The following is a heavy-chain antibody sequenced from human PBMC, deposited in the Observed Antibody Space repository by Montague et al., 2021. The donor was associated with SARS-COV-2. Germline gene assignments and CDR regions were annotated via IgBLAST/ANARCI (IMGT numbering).Heavy chain of an antibody. CDR2: IFRSGAT. CDR3: ARTSRGSRYFYGVDV. D-gene: IGHD3-10*01. Sequence: SETLSLTCTVSGDSISDYYLSWIRQPPGMGLEWIGYIFRSGATNYNPSLKSRVIISLDTSKSQFSLRLSSVTAADTAIYYCARTSRGSRYFYGVDVWGQGTTVTVSS. CDR1: GDSISDYY. J-gene: IGHJ6*02. V-gene: IGHV4-59*01.